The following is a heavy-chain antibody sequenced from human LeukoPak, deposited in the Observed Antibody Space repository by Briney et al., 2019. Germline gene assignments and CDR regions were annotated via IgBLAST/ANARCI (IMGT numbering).Heavy chain of an antibody. V-gene: IGHV3-43*02. CDR1: GFSFDDYA. D-gene: IGHD6-19*01. Sequence: PGGSLRLSCAASGFSFDDYAMHWVRQAPGRGLEWVSHISEIGDSRYYTGSVRGRFTISRDNSKNSLYLQMNSLRSEDTAVYYCGKDRSSGWYPLIDYWGQGIMVIVSS. CDR3: GKDRSSGWYPLIDY. CDR2: ISEIGDSR. J-gene: IGHJ4*02.